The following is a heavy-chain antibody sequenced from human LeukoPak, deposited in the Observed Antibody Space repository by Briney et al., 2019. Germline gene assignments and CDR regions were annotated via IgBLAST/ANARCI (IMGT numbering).Heavy chain of an antibody. CDR3: ARGDKQLVFNRRKGGFDP. Sequence: GGSLRLACAASGFTFSNYALHWVRQAPGKGLEYVSAISNNGGTTYYANSVKGRFTISRDNSKNTLYLQMGSLRAVDTAVYYCARGDKQLVFNRRKGGFDPLGQGTLVTVSS. V-gene: IGHV3-64*01. CDR2: ISNNGGTT. CDR1: GFTFSNYA. J-gene: IGHJ5*02. D-gene: IGHD6-13*01.